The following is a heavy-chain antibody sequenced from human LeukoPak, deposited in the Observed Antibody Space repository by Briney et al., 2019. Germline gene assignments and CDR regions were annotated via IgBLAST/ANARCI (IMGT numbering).Heavy chain of an antibody. D-gene: IGHD4-17*01. CDR1: GFTFSSYS. CDR2: ISSSSSYI. V-gene: IGHV3-21*01. J-gene: IGHJ5*02. CDR3: ARHALTVTTTNWFDP. Sequence: GGSLRLSCAASGFTFSSYSMNWVRQAPGKGLEWVSSISSSSSYIYYADSVKGRFTISRDNAKNSLYLQMNSLRAEDTAVYYCARHALTVTTTNWFDPWGQGTLVTVSS.